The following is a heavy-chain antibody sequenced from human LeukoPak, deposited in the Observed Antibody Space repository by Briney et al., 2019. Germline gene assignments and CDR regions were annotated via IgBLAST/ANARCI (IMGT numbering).Heavy chain of an antibody. Sequence: GRSLRLSCAAYGFTFDDYAMHLVRQAPGKGLEWVSGISWNSGSIGYADSVKGRFTISRDNAKNSLYLQMNSLRAEDTALYYCAKEVGYSYGYDYWGQGTLVTVSS. CDR3: AKEVGYSYGYDY. CDR1: GFTFDDYA. CDR2: ISWNSGSI. V-gene: IGHV3-9*01. J-gene: IGHJ4*02. D-gene: IGHD5-18*01.